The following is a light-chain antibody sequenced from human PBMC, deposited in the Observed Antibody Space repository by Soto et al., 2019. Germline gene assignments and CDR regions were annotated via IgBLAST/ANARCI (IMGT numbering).Light chain of an antibody. V-gene: IGKV1-5*01. CDR3: QQYNSYSPLT. CDR2: DAS. J-gene: IGKJ3*01. CDR1: QSISSW. Sequence: DILMTQSPSTLSASVGERVTITCRASQSISSWLAWYQQKPGKAPNLLIYDASSVESGVPTRFSGSGSGTEFTLPISSLQPDDFAPYYYQQYNSYSPLTFGPGTKVEIK.